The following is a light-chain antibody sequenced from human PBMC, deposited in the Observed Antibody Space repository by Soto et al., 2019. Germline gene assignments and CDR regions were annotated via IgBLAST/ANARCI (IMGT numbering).Light chain of an antibody. CDR1: TSNIGKNF. J-gene: IGLJ3*02. V-gene: IGLV1-51*01. CDR2: DNN. Sequence: QSVLTQPPSVSAAPGQKVTISCSGNTSNIGKNFVSWYQQLAGTAPKLLIYDNNKRPSGIPDRFSGSKSGTSATLGITGLQTGDEGDYCCGTWDRSLSAVVFGGGTKLTV. CDR3: GTWDRSLSAVV.